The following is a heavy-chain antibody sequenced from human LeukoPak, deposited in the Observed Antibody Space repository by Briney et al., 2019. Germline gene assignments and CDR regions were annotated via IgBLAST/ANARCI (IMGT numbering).Heavy chain of an antibody. CDR1: GFTFSSYG. J-gene: IGHJ4*02. CDR2: ISYDGSNK. CDR3: ANAYNYDSSGPLDY. Sequence: GGSLRLSCAASGFTFSSYGMHWVRQAPGKGLEWVAVISYDGSNKYYADSVKGRFTISRDNSKNTLYLQMNSLRAEDTAVYYCANAYNYDSSGPLDYWGQGTLVTVSS. V-gene: IGHV3-30*18. D-gene: IGHD3-22*01.